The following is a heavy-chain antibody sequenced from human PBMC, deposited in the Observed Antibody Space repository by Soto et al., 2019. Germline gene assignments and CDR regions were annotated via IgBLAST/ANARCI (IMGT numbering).Heavy chain of an antibody. Sequence: QVQLVQSGAEVKKPGSSVKVSCKASGGTFSSYAISWVRQAPGQGLEWMGGIIPIFGTANYAQKFQGRVTITADESTSTAYMELSSLRSEDTAVYYCARYMITFGGVIVPSLGAFDSWGQGTMVTVSS. CDR2: IIPIFGTA. J-gene: IGHJ3*02. V-gene: IGHV1-69*01. D-gene: IGHD3-16*02. CDR1: GGTFSSYA. CDR3: ARYMITFGGVIVPSLGAFDS.